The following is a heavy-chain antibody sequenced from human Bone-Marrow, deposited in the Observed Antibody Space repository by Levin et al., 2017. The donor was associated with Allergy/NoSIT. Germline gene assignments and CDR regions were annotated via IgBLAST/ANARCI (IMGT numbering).Heavy chain of an antibody. D-gene: IGHD5-24*01. CDR1: GFTFSSYG. CDR3: ARDERDAYFDY. CDR2: IWHDGSNE. Sequence: GGSLRLSCGASGFTFSSYGMHWVRQAPGKGLEWVAVIWHDGSNEYYGDSLKGRFTISRDNSKNILYLQMNSLRVEDTAVYYCARDERDAYFDYWGQGTLVTVSS. V-gene: IGHV3-33*01. J-gene: IGHJ4*02.